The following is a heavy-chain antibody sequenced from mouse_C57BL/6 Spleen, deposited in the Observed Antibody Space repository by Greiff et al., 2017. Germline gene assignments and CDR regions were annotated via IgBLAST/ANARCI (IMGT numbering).Heavy chain of an antibody. CDR2: INPGSGGT. D-gene: IGHD1-1*01. CDR1: GYAFTNYL. V-gene: IGHV1-54*01. J-gene: IGHJ2*01. Sequence: QVQLQQSGAELVRPGTSVKVSCKASGYAFTNYLIEWVKQRPGQGLEWIGVINPGSGGTNYNEKFKGKATLTADKSSSTAYMQLSSLTSEDSAVYFCARSIYYYGSFDYWGQGTTLTVSS. CDR3: ARSIYYYGSFDY.